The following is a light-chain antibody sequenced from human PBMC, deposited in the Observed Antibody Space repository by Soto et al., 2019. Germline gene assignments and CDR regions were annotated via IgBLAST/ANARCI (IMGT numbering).Light chain of an antibody. CDR3: QQYNYYSRT. V-gene: IGKV3-20*01. CDR2: GAS. CDR1: QSVTSNF. J-gene: IGKJ1*01. Sequence: ENVLTQSPGTLSLSPGERATLSCRASQSVTSNFLAWYQQKPAQAPRLLIYGASTRAAGVPDRFSGSGSGTDFTLTISSLQPDDFATYYCQQYNYYSRTFGHGTKVEIK.